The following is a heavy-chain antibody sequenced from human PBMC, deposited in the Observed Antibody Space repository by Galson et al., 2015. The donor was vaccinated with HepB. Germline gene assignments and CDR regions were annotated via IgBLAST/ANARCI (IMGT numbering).Heavy chain of an antibody. Sequence: SLRLSCAASGFTFSDFYMSWIRQAPGKGLEWVSYISNSGSTIYYADSVKGRFTISRDNAKNSLYLQMNSLRAEDTAVYYCARGAITATSEGYYYFYYMDVWGKGTTVTVSS. D-gene: IGHD1-14*01. V-gene: IGHV3-11*01. J-gene: IGHJ6*03. CDR3: ARGAITATSEGYYYFYYMDV. CDR2: ISNSGSTI. CDR1: GFTFSDFY.